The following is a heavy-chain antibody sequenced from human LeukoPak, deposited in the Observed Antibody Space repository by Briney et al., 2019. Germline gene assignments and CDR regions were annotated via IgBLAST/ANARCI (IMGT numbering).Heavy chain of an antibody. Sequence: PSETLSLTCTVSGDSFSSYYWSWIRQPPGKGLEWIGYIYYSGTTNYNPSLKSRVTISVDTSKNQFSLKLSSVTAADTAVYYCARRYCSGGSCYSGFDYWGQGTLVTVSS. D-gene: IGHD2-15*01. CDR3: ARRYCSGGSCYSGFDY. CDR2: IYYSGTT. CDR1: GDSFSSYY. V-gene: IGHV4-59*01. J-gene: IGHJ4*02.